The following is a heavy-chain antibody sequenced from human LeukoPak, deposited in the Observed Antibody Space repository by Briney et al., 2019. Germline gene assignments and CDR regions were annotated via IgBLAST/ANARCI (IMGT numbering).Heavy chain of an antibody. CDR2: IYHRGST. CDR3: ARHAPVVPAAIFDY. CDR1: GYSISSGYY. J-gene: IGHJ4*02. V-gene: IGHV4-38-2*01. D-gene: IGHD2-2*02. Sequence: PSETLSLTCAVSGYSISSGYYWGWIRQPPGKGLEWIGSIYHRGSTYYNPSLKSRVNIAVDTSKNQLSLKLSSVTAADTAVYYCARHAPVVPAAIFDYWGQGTLVTVSS.